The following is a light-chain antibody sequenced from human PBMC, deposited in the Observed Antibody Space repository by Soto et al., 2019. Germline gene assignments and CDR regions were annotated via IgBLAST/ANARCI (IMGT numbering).Light chain of an antibody. V-gene: IGKV1-5*01. CDR2: AAS. CDR1: ETVNGW. J-gene: IGKJ1*01. CDR3: QHYNSNPWT. Sequence: DIQMTQSPTTLSASVGDRVTITCRASETVNGWLAWYQQQPGKAPKLLIYAASYLMSGVPSRFSGSGSETDFTLTISSLQPDDSAMYYCQHYNSNPWTFGQGTKVEVK.